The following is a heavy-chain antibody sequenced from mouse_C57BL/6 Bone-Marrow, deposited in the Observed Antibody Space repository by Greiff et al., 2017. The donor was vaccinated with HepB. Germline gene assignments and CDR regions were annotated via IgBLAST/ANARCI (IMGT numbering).Heavy chain of an antibody. D-gene: IGHD2-5*01. V-gene: IGHV5-4*03. CDR1: GFTFSSYA. J-gene: IGHJ2*01. CDR3: ARRYSNLFDY. Sequence: EVKLVESGGGLVKPGGSLKLSCAASGFTFSSYAISWVRQTPEKRLEWVATISDGGSYTYYPDNVKGRFTISRDNAKNNLYLQMSHLKSEDTAMYYCARRYSNLFDYWGQGTTLTVSS. CDR2: ISDGGSYT.